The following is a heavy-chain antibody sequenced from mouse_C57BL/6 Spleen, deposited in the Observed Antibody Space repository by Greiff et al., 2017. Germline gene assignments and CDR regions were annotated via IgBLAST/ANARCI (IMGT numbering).Heavy chain of an antibody. CDR3: ARHEDYYYGWYFDV. Sequence: QVQLQQSGAELVKPGASVKLSCKASGYTFTEYTIHWVKQRSGQGLEWIGWFYPGSGSIKYNEKFKDKAPLTADKSSITVYMGLSRLTSDDSAVYFCARHEDYYYGWYFDVWGTGTTVTVSS. V-gene: IGHV1-62-2*01. CDR1: GYTFTEYT. D-gene: IGHD1-1*01. CDR2: FYPGSGSI. J-gene: IGHJ1*03.